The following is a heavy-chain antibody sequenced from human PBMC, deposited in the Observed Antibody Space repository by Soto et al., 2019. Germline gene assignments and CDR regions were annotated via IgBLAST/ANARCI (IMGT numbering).Heavy chain of an antibody. Sequence: LETLSHTCAVAGGSSSSSNWWSWVRQPPGKGLEWIGEIYHSGSTNYNPSLKSRVTISVDKSKNQFSLKLSSVTAADTAVYYCARSPDSSGYYPRRYYYGMDVWGQGTTVTVSS. J-gene: IGHJ6*02. D-gene: IGHD3-22*01. V-gene: IGHV4-4*02. CDR1: GGSSSSSNW. CDR3: ARSPDSSGYYPRRYYYGMDV. CDR2: IYHSGST.